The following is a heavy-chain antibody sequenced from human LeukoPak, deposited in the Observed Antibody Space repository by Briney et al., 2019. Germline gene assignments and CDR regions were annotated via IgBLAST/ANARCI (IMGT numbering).Heavy chain of an antibody. V-gene: IGHV3-23*01. J-gene: IGHJ4*02. CDR3: ANEIRPNDY. Sequence: GGSLRLSCAASGFAFSNHAMSWVRQAPGKGLEWVSSISISGGTTYYADSVKGRFTISRENSKSTLYLQMNNLRADDTAVYYCANEIRPNDYWGQGTLVTVSS. CDR2: ISISGGTT. CDR1: GFAFSNHA. D-gene: IGHD4-17*01.